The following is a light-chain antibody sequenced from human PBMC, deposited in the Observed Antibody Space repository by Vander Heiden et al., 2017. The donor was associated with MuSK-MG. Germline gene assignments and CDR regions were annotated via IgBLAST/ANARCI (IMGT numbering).Light chain of an antibody. CDR1: QDISNY. J-gene: IGKJ4*01. Sequence: DIQMTQSPSSLSVSVGNRDTLTCQASQDISNYLNWVQQKPSNAPKFLIYDASNLETGVPSRFSGSGSGTDFTLTISSLQVEDIATYYCQQNDNLPLTFGGGTKVEIK. V-gene: IGKV1-33*01. CDR3: QQNDNLPLT. CDR2: DAS.